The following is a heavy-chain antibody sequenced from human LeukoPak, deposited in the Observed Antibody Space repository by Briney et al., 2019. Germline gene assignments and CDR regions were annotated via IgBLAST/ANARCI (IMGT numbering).Heavy chain of an antibody. Sequence: PSETLSLTCTVSGYSISSGYYWGWIRQPPGKGLEWIGSIYHSGSTYYNPSLKSRVTISVDTSKNQFSLKLSSVTAADTAVYHCARVWARDGYPNRYFDLWGRGTLVTVSS. CDR1: GYSISSGYY. V-gene: IGHV4-38-2*02. CDR3: ARVWARDGYPNRYFDL. J-gene: IGHJ2*01. CDR2: IYHSGST. D-gene: IGHD5-24*01.